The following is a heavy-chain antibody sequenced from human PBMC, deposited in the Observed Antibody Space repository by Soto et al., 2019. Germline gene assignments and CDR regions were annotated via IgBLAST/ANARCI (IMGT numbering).Heavy chain of an antibody. CDR2: IGGRGTSA. CDR1: GFTFSNYA. D-gene: IGHD4-17*01. CDR3: AKDSTVTTSLYFYYYGFDV. Sequence: EVQLLESGGGLVQPGGSLRLSCAASGFTFSNYAMSWVRQAPGKGLEWVSGIGGRGTSAYYADSVKGRFAISRDNSENTVFLQLNSLSADDTAVYFCAKDSTVTTSLYFYYYGFDVWGQGTTVTVSS. J-gene: IGHJ6*02. V-gene: IGHV3-23*01.